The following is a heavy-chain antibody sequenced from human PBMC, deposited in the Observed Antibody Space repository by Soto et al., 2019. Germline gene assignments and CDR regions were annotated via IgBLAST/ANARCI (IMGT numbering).Heavy chain of an antibody. Sequence: PWGSLVLSCAASGFTFDDYGMHWVRQAPGKGLDWVSGISWNSGSIGYADSVKGRFTISRDNAKNSLYLQMNSLRAEDTALYYCAKDAMTSSGWYADHYGMDVWGQGTPVTVSS. CDR3: AKDAMTSSGWYADHYGMDV. V-gene: IGHV3-9*01. D-gene: IGHD6-19*01. CDR2: ISWNSGSI. CDR1: GFTFDDYG. J-gene: IGHJ6*02.